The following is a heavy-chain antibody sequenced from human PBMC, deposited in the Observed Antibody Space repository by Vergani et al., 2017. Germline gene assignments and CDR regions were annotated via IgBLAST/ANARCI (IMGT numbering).Heavy chain of an antibody. V-gene: IGHV1-2*02. CDR3: ARDQGTVRVGSGSYYTDYYGMDV. Sequence: VQLVESGAEVKKPGASVKVSCKASGYTFTGYYMHWVRQAPGQGLEWMGWINPNSGGTNYAQKFQGRVTMTRDTSISTAYMELSRLRSDDTAVYYCARDQGTVRVGSGSYYTDYYGMDVWGQGTTVTVSS. CDR1: GYTFTGYY. D-gene: IGHD3-10*01. J-gene: IGHJ6*02. CDR2: INPNSGGT.